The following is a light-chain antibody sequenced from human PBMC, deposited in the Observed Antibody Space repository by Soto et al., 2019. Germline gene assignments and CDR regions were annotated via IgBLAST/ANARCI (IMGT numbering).Light chain of an antibody. J-gene: IGLJ1*01. Sequence: QSALTQPASVSGSPGQSITISCTGTSSDVGNYNLVSWYQQHPGKAPKLMSYEGSKRPSGVSNRFSGSKSDNTASLTISGLQAEDEAHYYCCSYARGSTYVFGTGTKVTVL. CDR1: SSDVGNYNL. CDR2: EGS. CDR3: CSYARGSTYV. V-gene: IGLV2-23*01.